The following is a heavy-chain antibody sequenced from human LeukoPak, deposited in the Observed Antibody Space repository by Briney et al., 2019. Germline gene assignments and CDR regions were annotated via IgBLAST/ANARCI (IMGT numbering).Heavy chain of an antibody. D-gene: IGHD2-15*01. J-gene: IGHJ5*02. CDR3: ARQEYCSGGSCYTWFDP. CDR1: GYIINNYW. V-gene: IGHV5-51*01. CDR2: IYPADSDI. Sequence: GESLKISCKGSGYIINNYWIGWVRQMPGKGLEGMRIIYPADSDIRYSPSFQGQVTISADKSISTAYLQWSSLKASDTAMYYCARQEYCSGGSCYTWFDPWGQGTLVTVSS.